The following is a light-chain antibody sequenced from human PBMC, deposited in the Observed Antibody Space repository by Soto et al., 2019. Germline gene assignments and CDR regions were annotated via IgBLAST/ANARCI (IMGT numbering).Light chain of an antibody. J-gene: IGKJ1*01. CDR2: GAY. V-gene: IGKV3-15*01. Sequence: DIVLTQSPVTLSASPGESATLSCRASQSVSTDLAWYQQRPGQAPRLLLYGAYIRAVGIPARFSGSGSGEEFTLTIRSLQSEDFALYFCQQYNDWPRTFGQGTKV. CDR3: QQYNDWPRT. CDR1: QSVSTD.